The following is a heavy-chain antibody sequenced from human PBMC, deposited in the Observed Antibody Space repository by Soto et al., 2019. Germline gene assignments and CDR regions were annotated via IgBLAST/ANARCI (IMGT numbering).Heavy chain of an antibody. CDR3: AKHTTFSYDRTGPGDYFDY. CDR2: ITGSGGIT. V-gene: IGHV3-23*01. J-gene: IGHJ4*02. Sequence: GGSLRLSCAASGFTFSSNAMSWVRQAPGKGLEWVSGITGSGGITDYADSVKGRFTISRDNSRNTVYLQMTYLRVEDTAVYFCAKHTTFSYDRTGPGDYFDYWGQGTLVTVSS. CDR1: GFTFSSNA. D-gene: IGHD3-22*01.